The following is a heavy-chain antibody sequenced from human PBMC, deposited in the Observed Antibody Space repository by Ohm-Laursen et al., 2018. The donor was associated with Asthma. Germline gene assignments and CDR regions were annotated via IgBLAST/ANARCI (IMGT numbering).Heavy chain of an antibody. Sequence: SLRLSCTASGFIFSDYFMHWVRQRPGEGLVWISHLFPDGRRTNYADSVRGRFTISRDNAKNLVYLQMDGLRVGDTALYYCARIGPEWELPGREYSLIHWGQGTLVTVSS. CDR1: GFIFSDYF. CDR2: LFPDGRRT. J-gene: IGHJ1*01. V-gene: IGHV3-74*01. D-gene: IGHD1-26*01. CDR3: ARIGPEWELPGREYSLIH.